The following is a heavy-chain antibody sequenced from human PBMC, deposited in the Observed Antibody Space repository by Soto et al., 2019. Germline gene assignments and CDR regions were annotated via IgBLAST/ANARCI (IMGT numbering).Heavy chain of an antibody. Sequence: SVKVSCKASGGTFSSYTISWVRQAPGQGLEWMGRIIPILGIANYAQKFQGRGTITADKSTSTAYMELSSLRSEDTAVYYCARLTYDFWSGYSKLKNWYDPWGQGTLVP. CDR3: ARLTYDFWSGYSKLKNWYDP. CDR2: IIPILGIA. CDR1: GGTFSSYT. V-gene: IGHV1-69*02. J-gene: IGHJ5*02. D-gene: IGHD3-3*01.